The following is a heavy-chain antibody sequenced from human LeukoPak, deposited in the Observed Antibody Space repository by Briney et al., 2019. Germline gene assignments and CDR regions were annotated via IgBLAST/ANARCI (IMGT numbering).Heavy chain of an antibody. Sequence: SETLSLTCTVSGVSITTHYWSWLRQPPGKELEWIAYMTDSETTKNNPSLKSRITLSADTSKNHFSLSLSSVTEADTAVYFCATIKSGYPFWYFDFWGQGILVTVSS. D-gene: IGHD5-18*01. V-gene: IGHV4-59*11. CDR1: GVSITTHY. J-gene: IGHJ4*02. CDR2: MTDSETT. CDR3: ATIKSGYPFWYFDF.